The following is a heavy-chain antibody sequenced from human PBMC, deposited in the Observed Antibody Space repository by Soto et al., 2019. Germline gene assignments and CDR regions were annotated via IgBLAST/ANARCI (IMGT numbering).Heavy chain of an antibody. Sequence: QVQLVQSGAEVKKPGASVKVSCEASGYPFTAFDINWVRQAAGQGLEWMGWMNPSSGDSAFARGFQDRITMTRTNSISTAYMELSRLTSDDTAVYYCVRQPGGVATPGDDYWGQGTLVTVSS. J-gene: IGHJ4*02. CDR3: VRQPGGVATPGDDY. CDR1: GYPFTAFD. V-gene: IGHV1-8*01. D-gene: IGHD2-15*01. CDR2: MNPSSGDS.